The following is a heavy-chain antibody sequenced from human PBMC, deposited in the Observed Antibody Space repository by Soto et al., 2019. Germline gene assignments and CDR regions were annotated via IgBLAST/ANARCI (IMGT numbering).Heavy chain of an antibody. D-gene: IGHD2-2*01. CDR2: INPNSGGA. V-gene: IGHV1-2*04. CDR1: GYTFTGYY. CDR3: ARGLYCSSTSCRNNWFDP. J-gene: IGHJ5*02. Sequence: ASVKVSCKASGYTFTGYYMHWVRQAPGQGLEWMGWINPNSGGANYAQKFQGWVTMTRDTSISTAYMELSRLRSDDTAVYYCARGLYCSSTSCRNNWFDPRAQRTPVTVSS.